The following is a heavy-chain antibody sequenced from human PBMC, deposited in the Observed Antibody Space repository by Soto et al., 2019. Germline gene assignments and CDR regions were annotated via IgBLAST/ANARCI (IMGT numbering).Heavy chain of an antibody. CDR3: TRPGLSEDGERYVCL. V-gene: IGHV3-73*02. J-gene: IGHJ2*01. CDR1: GFAFSGSA. D-gene: IGHD7-27*01. Sequence: EVQLVESGGGLVQPGGSLKLSCAASGFAFSGSAMPGVRQASGKGLEWVGRIRSKANKYATAYTASVKGRLTISRDYSKNAASLQMNRLKTEDTAVYFCTRPGLSEDGERYVCLWGRGTLVTVSS. CDR2: IRSKANKYAT.